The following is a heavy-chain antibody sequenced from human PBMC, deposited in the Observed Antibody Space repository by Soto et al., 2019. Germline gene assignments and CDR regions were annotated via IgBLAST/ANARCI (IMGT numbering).Heavy chain of an antibody. CDR3: AKDGAYCGGDCSGVYGMDV. V-gene: IGHV3-30*18. D-gene: IGHD2-21*02. J-gene: IGHJ6*02. CDR2: ILYDGSNK. CDR1: GLPFSSYG. Sequence: PWGSLKSSCAAFGLPFSSYGMPGVRKAPGKGLEWVAVILYDGSNKYYADSVKGRFTISRDNSKNTLYLQMNSLRAEDTAVYYCAKDGAYCGGDCSGVYGMDVWGQGTTVTVSS.